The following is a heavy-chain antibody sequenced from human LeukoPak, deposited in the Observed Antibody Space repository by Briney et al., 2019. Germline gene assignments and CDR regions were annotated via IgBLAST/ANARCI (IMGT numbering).Heavy chain of an antibody. D-gene: IGHD3-22*01. V-gene: IGHV1-24*01. Sequence: ASVKFSCKVSGYTLTELSMHWVRQAPGKGLEWVGGFDPEDGETIYAQKFQGRVTITADKSTSTAYMELSSLRSEDTAVYYCARGYYYDSSGYFDYWGQGTLVTVSS. CDR2: FDPEDGET. CDR1: GYTLTELS. CDR3: ARGYYYDSSGYFDY. J-gene: IGHJ4*02.